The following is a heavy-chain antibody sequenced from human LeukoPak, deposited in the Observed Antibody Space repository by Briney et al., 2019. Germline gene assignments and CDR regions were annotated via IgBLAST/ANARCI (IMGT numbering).Heavy chain of an antibody. CDR1: GFTFSSYS. CDR2: ISSSGSTI. J-gene: IGHJ4*02. D-gene: IGHD6-13*01. V-gene: IGHV3-48*04. Sequence: SGGSLRLSCAASGFTFSSYSMNWVRQAPGKGLEWVSSISSSGSTIYYADSVKGRFTISRDNAKNSLYLQLNSLRVEDTAVYYCKSGGAAPGSFDNWGQGTLVTVSP. CDR3: KSGGAAPGSFDN.